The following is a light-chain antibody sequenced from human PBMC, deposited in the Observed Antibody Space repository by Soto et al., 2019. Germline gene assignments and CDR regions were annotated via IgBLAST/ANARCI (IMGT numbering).Light chain of an antibody. Sequence: QSALTQPPSASGSPGQSVTISCTGTSSDVGGYNYVSWYQQHPGKAPKLMISEVSKRPSGVPDRFSGSKSGNTASLTFSRLQAEAEADYYCSSFAGNNNLVFGGGTKLTVL. V-gene: IGLV2-8*01. CDR2: EVS. CDR1: SSDVGGYNY. J-gene: IGLJ2*01. CDR3: SSFAGNNNLV.